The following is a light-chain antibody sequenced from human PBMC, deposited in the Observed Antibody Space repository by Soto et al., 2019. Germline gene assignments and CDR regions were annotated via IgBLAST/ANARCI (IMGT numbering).Light chain of an antibody. V-gene: IGKV3D-20*02. CDR2: GAS. J-gene: IGKJ5*01. CDR3: QQRSNWPT. CDR1: QSVSNNY. Sequence: EIVLTQSPGTLSLSPGERATLSCRASQSVSNNYLAWYQQKPGQAPRLLIYGASSRATGIPDRFSGSGPVTDFTLTISRLEPEDFSVYYCQQRSNWPTFGQGTRLEIK.